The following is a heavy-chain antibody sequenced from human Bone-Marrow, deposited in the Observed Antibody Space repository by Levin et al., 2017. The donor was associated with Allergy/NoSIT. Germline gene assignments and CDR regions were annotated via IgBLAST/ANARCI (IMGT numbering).Heavy chain of an antibody. CDR1: GFTFDDYG. CDR2: INWNGGST. J-gene: IGHJ4*02. CDR3: ARPPGRYCSGGSCQGYYFDY. D-gene: IGHD2-15*01. V-gene: IGHV3-20*04. Sequence: SCAASGFTFDDYGMSWVRQAPGKGLEWVSGINWNGGSTGYADSVKGRFTISRDNAKNSLYLQMNSLRAEDTALYYCARPPGRYCSGGSCQGYYFDYWGQGTLVTVSS.